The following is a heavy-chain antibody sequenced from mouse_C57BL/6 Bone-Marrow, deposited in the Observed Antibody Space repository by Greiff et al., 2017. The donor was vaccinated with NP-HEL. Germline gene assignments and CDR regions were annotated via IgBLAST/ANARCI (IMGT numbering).Heavy chain of an antibody. CDR2: ISSGSSTI. CDR3: ARGLYHYGSRNDAMDY. V-gene: IGHV5-17*01. D-gene: IGHD1-1*01. J-gene: IGHJ4*01. CDR1: GFTFSDYG. Sequence: EVQLVESGGGLVKPGGSLKLSCAASGFTFSDYGMHWVRQAPEKGLEWVAYISSGSSTIYYADTVKGRFTISRDNAKNTLFLQMTSLRSEDTAMYYCARGLYHYGSRNDAMDYWGQGTSVTVSS.